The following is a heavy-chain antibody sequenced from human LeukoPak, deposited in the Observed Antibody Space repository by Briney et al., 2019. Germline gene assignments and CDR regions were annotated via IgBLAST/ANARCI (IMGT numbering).Heavy chain of an antibody. J-gene: IGHJ3*02. CDR2: ISAYNGNT. CDR3: AAGEGKYYYDSSGYYSDAFDI. Sequence: ASVKVSCKASGYTFTSYGISWVRQAPGQGLEWMGWISAYNGNTNYAQKLQGRVTMTTDTSTSTAYMELRSLRSDDTAVYYCAAGEGKYYYDSSGYYSDAFDIWGQGTMVTVSS. CDR1: GYTFTSYG. D-gene: IGHD3-22*01. V-gene: IGHV1-18*01.